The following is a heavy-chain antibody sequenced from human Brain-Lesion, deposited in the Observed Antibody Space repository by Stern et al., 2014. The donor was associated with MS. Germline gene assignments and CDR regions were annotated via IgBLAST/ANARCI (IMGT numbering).Heavy chain of an antibody. Sequence: EDQLVESGGGLVKPGGSLRLSCAASGFNLSSYAMNWVRQAPGKGLAWVSSISSSSTYIYYADSVKGRFTISRDNAKNSLYLQMNSLRAEDTAVYYCASSIVVVPAAENKGFDPWGQGTLVTVSS. V-gene: IGHV3-21*01. CDR1: GFNLSSYA. CDR3: ASSIVVVPAAENKGFDP. CDR2: ISSSSTYI. D-gene: IGHD2-2*01. J-gene: IGHJ5*02.